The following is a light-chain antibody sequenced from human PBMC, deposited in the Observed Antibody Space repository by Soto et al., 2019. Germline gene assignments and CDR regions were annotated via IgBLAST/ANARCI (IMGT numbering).Light chain of an antibody. CDR3: QQYGSSPIT. V-gene: IGKV3-20*01. J-gene: IGKJ5*01. Sequence: EVLLTQSPGTLSLSPGERATLSCRASQSVSSSYLAWYQQRPGQAPRLLIYVASNRATGTPDRFSGSGSGTDFTLTISRLEPEDFAVYYCQQYGSSPITFGQGTRLETK. CDR1: QSVSSSY. CDR2: VAS.